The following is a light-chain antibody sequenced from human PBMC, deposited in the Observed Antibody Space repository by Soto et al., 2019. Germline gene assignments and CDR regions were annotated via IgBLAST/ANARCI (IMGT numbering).Light chain of an antibody. CDR2: GAS. Sequence: EIVMTQSTATLSVSPGERATLSCRASQSVSSNLAWYQQKPGQAPRLLIYGASTRATGIPASFSGSGFGTEFTLTISSLQSEDFAVYYCQHYNNWPPWTFGQGTKVEIK. J-gene: IGKJ1*01. CDR3: QHYNNWPPWT. CDR1: QSVSSN. V-gene: IGKV3-15*01.